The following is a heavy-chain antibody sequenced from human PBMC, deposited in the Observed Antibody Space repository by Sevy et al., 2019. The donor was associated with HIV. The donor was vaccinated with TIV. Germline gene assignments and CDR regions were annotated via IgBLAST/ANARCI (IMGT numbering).Heavy chain of an antibody. D-gene: IGHD2-15*01. Sequence: GGSLRLSCAASGFTFSSYGMHWVRQAPGKGLEWMAVIWYDGSNRYYADSVKGRFTISRDNCKNKLYLQMNSLSAEDTAVYYCAGDWRDIVVVVAATSYYYGMDVWGQGTTVTVSS. CDR2: IWYDGSNR. CDR3: AGDWRDIVVVVAATSYYYGMDV. V-gene: IGHV3-33*01. J-gene: IGHJ6*02. CDR1: GFTFSSYG.